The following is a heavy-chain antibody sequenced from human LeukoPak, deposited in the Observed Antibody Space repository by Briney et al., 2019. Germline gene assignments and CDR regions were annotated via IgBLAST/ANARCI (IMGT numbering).Heavy chain of an antibody. D-gene: IGHD6-19*01. V-gene: IGHV3-48*04. CDR1: GFTFSSYS. CDR3: AREAQGIAVAGTGSDYYYYMDV. CDR2: ISSSGTTI. Sequence: PGGSLRLSCAASGFTFSSYSMNWVRQAPGKGLEWVSYISSSGTTIYYADSVKGRFTISRDNAKNSLYLQMNSLRAEDTAVYYCAREAQGIAVAGTGSDYYYYMDVWGKGTTVTISS. J-gene: IGHJ6*03.